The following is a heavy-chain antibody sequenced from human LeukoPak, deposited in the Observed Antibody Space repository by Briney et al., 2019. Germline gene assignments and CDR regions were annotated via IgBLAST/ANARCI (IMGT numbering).Heavy chain of an antibody. CDR2: IYYSGST. CDR3: ARSTVTTHYYYYYMDV. J-gene: IGHJ6*03. V-gene: IGHV4-39*07. Sequence: SETLSLTCTVSGGSISSSSYYWGWIRQPPGKGLEWIGSIYYSGSTYYNPSLKSRVTISVDTSKNQFSLKLSSVTAADTAVYYCARSTVTTHYYYYYMDVWGKGTTVTVSS. CDR1: GGSISSSSYY. D-gene: IGHD4-17*01.